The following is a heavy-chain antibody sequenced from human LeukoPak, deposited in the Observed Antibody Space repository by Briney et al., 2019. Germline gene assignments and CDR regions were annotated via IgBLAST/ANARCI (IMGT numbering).Heavy chain of an antibody. J-gene: IGHJ4*02. CDR1: GFTFSNYS. D-gene: IGHD6-13*01. V-gene: IGHV3-48*04. CDR2: ISSSGNTR. CDR3: AKVGYTSNWYLDS. Sequence: AGGSLRLSCEASGFTFSNYSMNWVRQAPGMGLEWLSYISSSGNTRYYADSVRGRFTISRDNAKNSLYVQMSGLRVEDTAVYYCAKVGYTSNWYLDSWGQGTLVTVSS.